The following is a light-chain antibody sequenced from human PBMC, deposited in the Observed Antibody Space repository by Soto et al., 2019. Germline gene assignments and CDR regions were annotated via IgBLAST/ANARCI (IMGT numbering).Light chain of an antibody. Sequence: QAVVTQPPSASETPGQRVTISCSGSSSNIGINSVSWYQHLPGTAPKLIIYSDNQRPSGVPDRFSGSKSGTSASLAISGLQSEDEADYYCAAWDDSLNGPVFGGGTKLTV. CDR1: SSNIGINS. J-gene: IGLJ2*01. CDR2: SDN. V-gene: IGLV1-44*01. CDR3: AAWDDSLNGPV.